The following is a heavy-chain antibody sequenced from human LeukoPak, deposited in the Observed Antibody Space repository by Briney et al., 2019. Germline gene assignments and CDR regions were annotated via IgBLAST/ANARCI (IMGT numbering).Heavy chain of an antibody. V-gene: IGHV4-59*01. CDR1: GGSISSYY. Sequence: PSETLSLSCTVSGGSISSYYWSWIRQPPGKGLEWIGYIYYSGSTNYNPSLKSRVTISVDTSKNQFSLKLSSVTAADTAVYYCARVIITIFGVVNYYYYMDTPGKETTVTVSS. CDR3: ARVIITIFGVVNYYYYMDT. J-gene: IGHJ6*03. D-gene: IGHD3-3*01. CDR2: IYYSGST.